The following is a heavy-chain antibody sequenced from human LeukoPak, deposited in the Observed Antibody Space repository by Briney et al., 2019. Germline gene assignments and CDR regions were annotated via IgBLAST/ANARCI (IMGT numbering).Heavy chain of an antibody. Sequence: GGSLRLSCAASGFTVSSNYMSWVRQAPGKGLEWVSVIYSGGSTYYADSVKGRFTISRDNSKNTLYLQMNSLRAEDTAVYYCARESWDYDILTGYLNWFDPWGQGTLVTVSS. D-gene: IGHD3-9*01. CDR2: IYSGGST. CDR3: ARESWDYDILTGYLNWFDP. V-gene: IGHV3-53*01. CDR1: GFTVSSNY. J-gene: IGHJ5*02.